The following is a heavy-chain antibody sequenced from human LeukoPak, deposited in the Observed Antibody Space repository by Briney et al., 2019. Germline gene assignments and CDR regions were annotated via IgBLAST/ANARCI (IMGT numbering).Heavy chain of an antibody. CDR3: ATSQTRVGAADS. D-gene: IGHD1-26*01. CDR1: GASISSSNW. J-gene: IGHJ4*02. Sequence: PSETLSLTCVVSGASISSSNWWSWVRQPPGKGLEWIGEIYHSGSTNYHPSLKSRVTISVDTSKNQFSLKLSSVTAADTAVYYCATSQTRVGAADSWGQGTLVTVSS. V-gene: IGHV4-4*02. CDR2: IYHSGST.